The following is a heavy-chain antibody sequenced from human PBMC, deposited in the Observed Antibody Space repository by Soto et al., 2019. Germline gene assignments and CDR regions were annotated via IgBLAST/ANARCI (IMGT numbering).Heavy chain of an antibody. CDR2: ISGSGGST. V-gene: IGHV3-23*01. D-gene: IGHD3-9*01. CDR1: GFTFSSYA. J-gene: IGHJ6*02. CDR3: AKNVWGITIFGGMDV. Sequence: PGGSLRLSCAASGFTFSSYAMSLVRQAPGKGLEWVSAISGSGGSTYYADSVKGRFTISRDNSKNTLYLQMNSLRAEDTAVYYCAKNVWGITIFGGMDVWGQGTTVTVSS.